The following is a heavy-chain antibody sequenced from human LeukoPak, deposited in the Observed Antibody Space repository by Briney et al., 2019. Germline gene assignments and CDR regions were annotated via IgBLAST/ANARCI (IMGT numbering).Heavy chain of an antibody. CDR1: GGTFSSYA. J-gene: IGHJ4*02. V-gene: IGHV1-69*05. D-gene: IGHD5-12*01. CDR2: IIPIFGTA. Sequence: ASVKVSCKASGGTFSSYAISWVRQAPGQGLEWMGRIIPIFGTANYAQKFQGRVTITTDESMSTAYMELSSLRSEDTAVYYCARDREATLGYWGQGTLVTVSS. CDR3: ARDREATLGY.